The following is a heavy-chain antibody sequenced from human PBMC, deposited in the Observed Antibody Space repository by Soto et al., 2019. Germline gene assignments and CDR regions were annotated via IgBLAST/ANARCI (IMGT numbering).Heavy chain of an antibody. D-gene: IGHD3-3*01. CDR2: INSDGSST. CDR1: GFTFSSYW. CDR3: ARHDRPDTIFGVVTNMDV. Sequence: PGGSLRLSCAASGFTFSSYWMHWVRQAPGKGLVWVSRINSDGSSTSYADSVKGRFTISRDNAKNTLYLQMNSLRAEDTAVYYCARHDRPDTIFGVVTNMDVWGQGTTVTVSS. V-gene: IGHV3-74*01. J-gene: IGHJ6*02.